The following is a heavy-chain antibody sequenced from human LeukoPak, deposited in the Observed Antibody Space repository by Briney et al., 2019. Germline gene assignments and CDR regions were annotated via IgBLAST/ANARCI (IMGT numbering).Heavy chain of an antibody. J-gene: IGHJ4*02. D-gene: IGHD3-22*01. V-gene: IGHV3-21*01. CDR1: GFTFSSYS. Sequence: GGSLRLSCAASGFTFSSYSMNWVRQAPGKVLEWVSSISSSSSYIYYADSVKGRFTISRDNAKNSLYLQMNSLRAEDTAVYYCTSRSYDSSGYYYGEFDYWGQGTLVTVSS. CDR2: ISSSSSYI. CDR3: TSRSYDSSGYYYGEFDY.